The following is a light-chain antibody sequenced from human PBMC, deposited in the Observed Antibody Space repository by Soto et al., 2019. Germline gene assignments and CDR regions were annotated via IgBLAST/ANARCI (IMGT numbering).Light chain of an antibody. Sequence: EIVMTQSPATLSVSPGERATLSCRASQSVSSNLAWYRQKPGQAPRLLIYGASTRATGIPARFSGSGSGTEFTLTISSLQSEDFVVYYCQQYNNWPFTVGPGTKVDIK. CDR3: QQYNNWPFT. V-gene: IGKV3-15*01. CDR2: GAS. CDR1: QSVSSN. J-gene: IGKJ3*01.